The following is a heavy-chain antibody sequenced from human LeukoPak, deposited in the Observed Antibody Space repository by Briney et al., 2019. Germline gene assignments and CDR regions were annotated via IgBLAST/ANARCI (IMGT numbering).Heavy chain of an antibody. D-gene: IGHD3-22*01. CDR1: GFTFNTYG. CDR2: ISYDGSTK. Sequence: GGSLRLSCAASGFTFNTYGMHWVRQAPGKGLEWVAAISYDGSTKYYADSVKGRFTISGDNSKNTLYLEMNSLRPEDSAVYYCAREPENNYDNSGYFDAFDFWGPGTMVIVSS. J-gene: IGHJ3*01. CDR3: AREPENNYDNSGYFDAFDF. V-gene: IGHV3-30*03.